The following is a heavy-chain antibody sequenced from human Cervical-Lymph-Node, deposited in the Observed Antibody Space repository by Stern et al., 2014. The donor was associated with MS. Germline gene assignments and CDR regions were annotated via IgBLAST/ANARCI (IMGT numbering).Heavy chain of an antibody. CDR2: IGASRRPN. CDR3: ARDRGQGPGRFGEFSYNMDV. CDR1: GFVFNQHS. V-gene: IGHV3-48*02. J-gene: IGHJ6*02. Sequence: EEQLVESGGGLVQPGGSLRLTCEASGFVFNQHSMTWVRQAPGKGLEWLSYIGASRRPNYYADSVRGRLTISRANGKNSLYLQMDSLRDDDTALYYCARDRGQGPGRFGEFSYNMDVWGQGTTVTVSS. D-gene: IGHD3-10*01.